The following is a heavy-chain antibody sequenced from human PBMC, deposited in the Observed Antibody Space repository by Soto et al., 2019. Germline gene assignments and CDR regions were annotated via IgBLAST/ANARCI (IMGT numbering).Heavy chain of an antibody. Sequence: ASVKVSCKASGGTFSSYAISWVRQAPGQGLEWMGGIIPIFGTANYAQKFQGRVTITADESTSTAYMELSSLRSEDTAVYYCARNGYDSSGYHLPLDYWGQGTLVTVS. D-gene: IGHD3-22*01. CDR3: ARNGYDSSGYHLPLDY. V-gene: IGHV1-69*13. J-gene: IGHJ4*02. CDR1: GGTFSSYA. CDR2: IIPIFGTA.